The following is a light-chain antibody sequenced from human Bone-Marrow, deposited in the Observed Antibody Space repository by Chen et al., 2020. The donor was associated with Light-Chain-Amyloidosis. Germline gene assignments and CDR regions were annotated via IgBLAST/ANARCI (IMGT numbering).Light chain of an antibody. CDR3: QSADSSGTEEVI. V-gene: IGLV3-25*03. Sequence: SYELTQPPSVSVSPGQTARITGSGDDLPTKYAYWYQQKPGQAPVLVIHSDTARPSGISARFAGSSSGTTATLTISGVQAEDEADDHCQSADSSGTEEVIFGGGTTLTVL. CDR1: DLPTKY. J-gene: IGLJ2*01. CDR2: SDT.